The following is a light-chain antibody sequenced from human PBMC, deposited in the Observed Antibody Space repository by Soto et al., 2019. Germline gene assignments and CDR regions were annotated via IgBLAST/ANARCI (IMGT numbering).Light chain of an antibody. J-gene: IGKJ4*01. Sequence: AIRMPQSPSSLSASTGDRVTITCRASQGISSYLAWYQQKPGKAPKLLIYAASTLQSGVPSRFSGSGSGTDFTLTISCLQSEDFATYYCQQYYSYPVAFGGGTKVEIK. CDR3: QQYYSYPVA. V-gene: IGKV1-8*01. CDR1: QGISSY. CDR2: AAS.